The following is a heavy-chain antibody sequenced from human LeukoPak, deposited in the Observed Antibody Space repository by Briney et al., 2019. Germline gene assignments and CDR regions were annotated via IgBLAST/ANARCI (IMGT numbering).Heavy chain of an antibody. CDR2: INSDGSST. D-gene: IGHD5-24*01. CDR1: GFTFSSYW. J-gene: IGHJ4*02. CDR3: AREREMATIVGGY. V-gene: IGHV3-74*01. Sequence: GGSLRLSCAASGFTFSSYWMHWVRQAPGKGLVWVSRINSDGSSTSYADSVKGRFTVSRDNAKNTLYLQMSSLRAEDTAVYYCAREREMATIVGGYWGQGTLVTVSS.